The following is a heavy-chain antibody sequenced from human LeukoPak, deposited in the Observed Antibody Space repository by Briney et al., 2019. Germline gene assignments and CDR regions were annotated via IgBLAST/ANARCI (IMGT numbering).Heavy chain of an antibody. CDR1: GGSCDDYY. CDR3: ARGRDRSKAGDH. D-gene: IGHD5-24*01. Sequence: SETLSLTCAVYGGSCDDYYCSWLRQPPGKGLEWIGEIHPSGIFYYNSSLLSRVTISIDTSKSQFSLRLTSVTAADTAFYYCARGRDRSKAGDHWGQGSLVTLSS. CDR2: IHPSGIF. V-gene: IGHV4-34*01. J-gene: IGHJ4*02.